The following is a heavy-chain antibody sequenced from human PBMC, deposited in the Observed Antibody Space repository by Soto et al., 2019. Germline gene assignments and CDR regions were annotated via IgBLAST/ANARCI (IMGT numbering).Heavy chain of an antibody. CDR3: AKDRKRERTHNCFDP. Sequence: EVQLLESGGGLVQPGGSLRLSCAASGFTFSSYAMNWVRQAPGKGLEWVSAISGSGGSTYYADSVKGRFTISRDNSKNKLHLQMNNLRAEDTAVYYCAKDRKRERTHNCFDPWGQGTLVTVSS. V-gene: IGHV3-23*01. D-gene: IGHD1-1*01. CDR1: GFTFSSYA. J-gene: IGHJ5*02. CDR2: ISGSGGST.